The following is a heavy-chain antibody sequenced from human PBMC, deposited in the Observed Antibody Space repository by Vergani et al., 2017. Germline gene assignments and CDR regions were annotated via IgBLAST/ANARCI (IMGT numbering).Heavy chain of an antibody. CDR1: GFTFSSYW. CDR3: ARDQLSYYDSSGYPVYFDL. J-gene: IGHJ2*01. V-gene: IGHV3-7*01. Sequence: EVQLVESGGGLVQPGGSLRLSCAASGFTFSSYWMSWVRQAPGKGLEWVANIKQDGSEKYYVDSVKGRFTISRDNAKNSLYLQMNSLRAEDTAVYYCARDQLSYYDSSGYPVYFDLWGRGTLVTVSS. CDR2: IKQDGSEK. D-gene: IGHD3-22*01.